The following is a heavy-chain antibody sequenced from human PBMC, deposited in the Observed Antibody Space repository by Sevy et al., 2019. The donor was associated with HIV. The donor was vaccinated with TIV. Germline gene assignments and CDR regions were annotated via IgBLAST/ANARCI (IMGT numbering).Heavy chain of an antibody. Sequence: GSLRLSCAASGFTFSSYSMNWVRQVPGKGLEWVSYISSSSSTIYYADSVKGRFTISRDNAKNSLYLQMNSLRDEDTAVYYCAREGIVVVPAAMQSYGMDVWGQGTTVTVSS. V-gene: IGHV3-48*02. CDR2: ISSSSSTI. J-gene: IGHJ6*02. CDR1: GFTFSSYS. CDR3: AREGIVVVPAAMQSYGMDV. D-gene: IGHD2-2*01.